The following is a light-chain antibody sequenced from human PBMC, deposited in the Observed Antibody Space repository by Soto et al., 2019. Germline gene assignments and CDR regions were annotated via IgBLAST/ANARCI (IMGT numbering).Light chain of an antibody. CDR3: QQYNSDSPWT. Sequence: DIQMTQSPSTLSXSVXXXXTXXXRASQSVNKWLAWFQQKPGKVPKLLIFDASTLQTGVPSRFGGGGSGTEFTLTISGLQPDDFAPYYCQQYNSDSPWTFCPGTKVDIK. CDR2: DAS. V-gene: IGKV1-5*01. CDR1: QSVNKW. J-gene: IGKJ1*01.